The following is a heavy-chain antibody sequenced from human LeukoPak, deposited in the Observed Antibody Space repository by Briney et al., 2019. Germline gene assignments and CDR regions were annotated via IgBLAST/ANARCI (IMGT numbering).Heavy chain of an antibody. Sequence: GGSLRLSCAASGFTFSSYEMNWVRQAPGKGLEWVSYISSSGSTIYYADSVKGRFTISRDDAKNSLYLQMNSLRAEDTAVYYCAELGITMIGGVWGKGTTVTVSS. V-gene: IGHV3-48*03. CDR3: AELGITMIGGV. J-gene: IGHJ6*04. CDR1: GFTFSSYE. D-gene: IGHD3-10*02. CDR2: ISSSGSTI.